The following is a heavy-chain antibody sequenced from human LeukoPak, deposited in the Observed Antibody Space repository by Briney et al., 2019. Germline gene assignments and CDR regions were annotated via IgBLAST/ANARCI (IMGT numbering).Heavy chain of an antibody. CDR3: ARKGYDYGWFDP. Sequence: SETLSLTCTVSGGSISSRSYYWGWLRQPPGKGLEWIGSIYYSGSTYYNPSLKSRVTISVDTSKNQFSLKLSSVTAADTAVYYCARKGYDYGWFDPWGQGTLVTVSS. J-gene: IGHJ5*02. CDR1: GGSISSRSYY. D-gene: IGHD5-12*01. V-gene: IGHV4-39*07. CDR2: IYYSGST.